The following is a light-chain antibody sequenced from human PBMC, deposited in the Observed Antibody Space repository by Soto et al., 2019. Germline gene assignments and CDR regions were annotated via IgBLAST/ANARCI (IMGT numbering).Light chain of an antibody. J-gene: IGLJ1*01. CDR1: SSDVGGYNY. CDR2: EVY. V-gene: IGLV2-8*01. CDR3: SSYVGTNSYV. Sequence: QSVLTQPPSASGSPGQSVTISCTGTSSDVGGYNYVSWYQHHPGKAPKLIIYEVYKRPSGVPDRFSGSKSGNTAALTVSGLQAGDEADYYCSSYVGTNSYVFGTGTKLTVL.